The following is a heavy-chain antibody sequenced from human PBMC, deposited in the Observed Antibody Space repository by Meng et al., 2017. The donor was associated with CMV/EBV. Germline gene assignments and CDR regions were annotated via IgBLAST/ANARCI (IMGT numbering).Heavy chain of an antibody. CDR3: ARRDCSSTSCYNSYYYYGMDV. V-gene: IGHV3-33*01. CDR2: IWYDGSNK. CDR1: GFTFSSYG. Sequence: GESLKISCAASGFTFSSYGMHWVRQAPGKGLEWVAVIWYDGSNKYYADSVKGRFTISRDNSKNTLYLQMNSLRAEDTAVYYCARRDCSSTSCYNSYYYYGMDVWGQGTTVTVSS. J-gene: IGHJ6*02. D-gene: IGHD2-2*02.